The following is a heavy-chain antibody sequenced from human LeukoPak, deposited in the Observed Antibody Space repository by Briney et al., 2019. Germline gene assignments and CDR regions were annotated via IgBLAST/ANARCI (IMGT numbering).Heavy chain of an antibody. CDR1: GGTFSSYA. CDR2: IIPIFGTA. J-gene: IGHJ6*02. D-gene: IGHD5-18*01. CDR3: ARTRYWDTAMNYYYYGMDV. Sequence: EASVKVSCKASGGTFSSYAISWVRQAPGQGLEWMGGIIPIFGTANYAQKFQGRVTITADESTSTAYMELSSLRSEDTAVYYCARTRYWDTAMNYYYYGMDVWGQGTTVTVSS. V-gene: IGHV1-69*13.